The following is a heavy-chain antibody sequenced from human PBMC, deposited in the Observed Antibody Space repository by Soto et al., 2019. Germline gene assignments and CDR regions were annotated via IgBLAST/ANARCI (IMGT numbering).Heavy chain of an antibody. CDR1: GGTFTTYT. J-gene: IGHJ4*02. V-gene: IGHV1-69*02. CDR3: ARDKWLVD. D-gene: IGHD3-22*01. Sequence: QVQLVQSGAEVKKPGSSVRVSCQASGGTFTTYTITWVRQAPGQGLEWMGRLTPILDLAKYAQKFQGRLTITADTSTNTAFMDLNSLTFGDTAVYYCARDKWLVDWGQGTLVTVSS. CDR2: LTPILDLA.